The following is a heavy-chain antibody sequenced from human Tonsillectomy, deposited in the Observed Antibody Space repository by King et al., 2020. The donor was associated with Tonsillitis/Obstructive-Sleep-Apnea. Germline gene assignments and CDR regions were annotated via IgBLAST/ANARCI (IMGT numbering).Heavy chain of an antibody. CDR3: ARAYDFWSGYEGIYFDY. J-gene: IGHJ4*02. Sequence: VQLVESGGGLVQPGGSLRLSCAASGFTFSDHYMDWVRQAPGKGLEWVGRTRNKANSYTTEYAASVKGRFTISRDDSKNSLYLQMNSLKTEDTAVYYCARAYDFWSGYEGIYFDYWGQGTLVTVSS. V-gene: IGHV3-72*01. CDR1: GFTFSDHY. CDR2: TRNKANSYTT. D-gene: IGHD3-3*01.